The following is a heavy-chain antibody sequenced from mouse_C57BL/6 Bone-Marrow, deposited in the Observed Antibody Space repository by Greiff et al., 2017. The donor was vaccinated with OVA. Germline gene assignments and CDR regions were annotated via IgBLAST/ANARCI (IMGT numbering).Heavy chain of an antibody. Sequence: QVQLQQSGAELARPGASVKLSCKASGYTFTSYGISWVKQRTGLGLEWIGEIYPRSGNTYYNEKFKGKATLTADKSSSTAYMELRSLTSEDSAVYFCARNGDYGSSYDAMDYWGQGTSVTVSS. CDR3: ARNGDYGSSYDAMDY. D-gene: IGHD1-1*01. CDR1: GYTFTSYG. J-gene: IGHJ4*01. CDR2: IYPRSGNT. V-gene: IGHV1-81*01.